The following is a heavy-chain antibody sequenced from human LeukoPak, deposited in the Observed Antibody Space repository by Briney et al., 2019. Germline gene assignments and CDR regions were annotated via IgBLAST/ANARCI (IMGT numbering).Heavy chain of an antibody. CDR1: GYTFTSYG. CDR2: ISAYNGNT. J-gene: IGHJ5*02. V-gene: IGHV1-18*01. D-gene: IGHD2-15*01. CDR3: ARGQCSGGSCYESHDWFDP. Sequence: ASVKVSCKASGYTFTSYGISWVRRAPGQGLEWMGWISAYNGNTNYAQKLQGRVTMTTDTSTSTAYMGLRSLRSDDTAVYYCARGQCSGGSCYESHDWFDPWGQGTLVTVSS.